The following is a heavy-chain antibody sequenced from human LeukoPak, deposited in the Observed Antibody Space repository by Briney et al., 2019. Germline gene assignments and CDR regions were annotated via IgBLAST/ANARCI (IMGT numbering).Heavy chain of an antibody. J-gene: IGHJ6*03. CDR2: IYISGST. CDR1: GGSISSGSYY. Sequence: TSQTLSLTCTVSGGSISSGSYYWSWIRQPPGKGLEWIGRIYISGSTNYNPSLKSRVIISVDTSKNQFSLKLSSVTAADTALYYCARAITARYYMDVWGKGTTVTVSS. CDR3: ARAITARYYMDV. V-gene: IGHV4-61*02. D-gene: IGHD1-20*01.